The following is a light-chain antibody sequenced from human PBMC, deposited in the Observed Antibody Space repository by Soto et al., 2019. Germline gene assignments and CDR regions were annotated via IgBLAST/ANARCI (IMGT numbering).Light chain of an antibody. Sequence: QSALTQPASLSGSPGQSITISCTGTSSDVGGYNYVAWYQQHPGKAPKLIIYDVSHRPSGVSNRFSGSKSGNTVSLTISGLQAEDEADYYCSSYTISSTRVFGGGTQLTVL. J-gene: IGLJ2*01. CDR2: DVS. V-gene: IGLV2-14*01. CDR3: SSYTISSTRV. CDR1: SSDVGGYNY.